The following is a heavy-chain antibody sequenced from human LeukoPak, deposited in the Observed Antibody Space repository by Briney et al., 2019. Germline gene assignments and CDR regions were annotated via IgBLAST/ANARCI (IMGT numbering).Heavy chain of an antibody. Sequence: ASVKVSCKASGYSLTGYYMHWVRQAPGQGLEWMGWINGKTGDTRNTEKFQGRVTMTRDTSISTAYMELRSLRSDDSAVYYRARDGAVTGSYNWFDPWGQGTLVTVSP. D-gene: IGHD6-19*01. CDR1: GYSLTGYY. CDR2: INGKTGDT. CDR3: ARDGAVTGSYNWFDP. J-gene: IGHJ5*02. V-gene: IGHV1-2*02.